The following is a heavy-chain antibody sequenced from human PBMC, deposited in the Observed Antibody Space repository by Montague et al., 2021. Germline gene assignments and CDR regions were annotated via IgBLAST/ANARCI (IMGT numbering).Heavy chain of an antibody. V-gene: IGHV4-34*01. CDR2: ITHPGST. D-gene: IGHD3-3*01. CDR3: TRGEVGVTGIDY. Sequence: SETLSLTCAVYGGSLSGYIWNWIRQPPARDLEWIGQITHPGSTSYNPSLKRRVTMSVDTYENHVSLRLCSVTAADTAVYYCTRGEVGVTGIDYWGQGALVTV. J-gene: IGHJ4*02. CDR1: GGSLSGYI.